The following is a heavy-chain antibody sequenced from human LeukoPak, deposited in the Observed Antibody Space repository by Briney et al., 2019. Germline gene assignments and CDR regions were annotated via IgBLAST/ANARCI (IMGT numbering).Heavy chain of an antibody. CDR3: TLNNWYENGFDP. J-gene: IGHJ5*02. V-gene: IGHV3-23*01. CDR1: GFIFSHYW. CDR2: ISGSGIST. D-gene: IGHD1-1*01. Sequence: PGGSLRLSCAASGFIFSHYWMSWVRQAPGKGLEWVSHISGSGISTYYADSVKGRFTFSRDNSKNTLYLQMNSLKTEDTAVYYCTLNNWYENGFDPWGQGTLVTVSS.